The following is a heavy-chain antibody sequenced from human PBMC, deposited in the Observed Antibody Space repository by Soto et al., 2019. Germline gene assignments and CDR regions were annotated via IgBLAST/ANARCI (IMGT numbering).Heavy chain of an antibody. V-gene: IGHV4-59*08. CDR3: ARRYCGDGSCYSSFDY. Sequence: PSETLSLTCTVSGGSISSYYWSWIRQPPGKGLEWIGHVYYIGSTNYNPSLESRVTLSVDTSKNQFSLKLSSVTAADTAVYYCARRYCGDGSCYSSFDYWGQGTLVTVSS. D-gene: IGHD2-15*01. CDR1: GGSISSYY. CDR2: VYYIGST. J-gene: IGHJ4*02.